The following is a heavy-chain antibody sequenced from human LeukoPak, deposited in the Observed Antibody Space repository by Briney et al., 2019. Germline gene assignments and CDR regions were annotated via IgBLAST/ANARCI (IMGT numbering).Heavy chain of an antibody. CDR1: GFTFSSYS. J-gene: IGHJ4*02. CDR2: ISTMSSYI. D-gene: IGHD5-18*01. V-gene: IGHV3-21*01. Sequence: PGGSLRLSCAASGFTFSSYSMNWVRQAPGKGLEWVSSISTMSSYIYYADSVKGRFTISRDNAKNSLYLQMNSLRAEDTAVYYCAREGGYSYGSLGYWGQGTLVTVSS. CDR3: AREGGYSYGSLGY.